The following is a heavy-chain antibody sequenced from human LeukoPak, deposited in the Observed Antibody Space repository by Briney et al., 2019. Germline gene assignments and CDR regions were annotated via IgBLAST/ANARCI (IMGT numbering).Heavy chain of an antibody. Sequence: GGSLRLSCAASGFTFSSYAMHWVRQAPGKGLEWVAVISYDGSNKYYADSVKGRFTISRDNSKNTLYLQMNSLRAEDTAVYYCAREDYGSGRPSYWGQGTLVTVSS. V-gene: IGHV3-30-3*01. CDR2: ISYDGSNK. J-gene: IGHJ4*02. D-gene: IGHD3-10*01. CDR3: AREDYGSGRPSY. CDR1: GFTFSSYA.